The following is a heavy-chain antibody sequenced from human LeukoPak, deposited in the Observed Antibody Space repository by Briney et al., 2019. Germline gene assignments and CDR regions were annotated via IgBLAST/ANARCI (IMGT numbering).Heavy chain of an antibody. J-gene: IGHJ4*02. D-gene: IGHD1-14*01. CDR2: TYYKSKWYT. CDR1: GDTVSNTRSA. Sequence: SQTLSLTCAISGDTVSNTRSAWNWIRQSPSRGLEWLGRTYYKSKWYTDYAVSVKSRITINPDTSKNQFSLHLNSVTPEDTAVYYCARVNSWTEEPDAGFDYWGQGTLVTVSS. V-gene: IGHV6-1*01. CDR3: ARVNSWTEEPDAGFDY.